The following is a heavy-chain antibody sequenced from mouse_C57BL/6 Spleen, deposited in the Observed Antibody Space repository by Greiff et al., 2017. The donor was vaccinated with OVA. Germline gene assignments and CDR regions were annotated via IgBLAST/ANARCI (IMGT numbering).Heavy chain of an antibody. D-gene: IGHD2-4*01. V-gene: IGHV1-26*01. Sequence: VQLQQSGPELVKPGASVKISCKASGYTFTDYYMNWVKQSHGKSLEWIGDINPNNGGTSYNQKFKGKATLTVDKSSSTAYMELRSLTSGDSAVYYCARGGGDYGDYWGQGTTLTVAS. CDR1: GYTFTDYY. CDR3: ARGGGDYGDY. CDR2: INPNNGGT. J-gene: IGHJ2*01.